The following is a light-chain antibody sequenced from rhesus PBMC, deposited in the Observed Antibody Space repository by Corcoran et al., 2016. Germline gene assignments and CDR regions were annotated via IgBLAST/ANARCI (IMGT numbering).Light chain of an antibody. CDR3: MQALRSPWT. CDR2: LVS. V-gene: IGKV2-82*01. Sequence: DIVMTQTPLSLPVTLGEPASISCRSSQSLVYSDGKTYLDWYLQKPGQSPQLLMYLVSNRASGVPDKFRGSGAGTDFKLKISRVEAEDVGGYYGMQALRSPWTFGQGTKVEIK. CDR1: QSLVYSDGKTY. J-gene: IGKJ1*01.